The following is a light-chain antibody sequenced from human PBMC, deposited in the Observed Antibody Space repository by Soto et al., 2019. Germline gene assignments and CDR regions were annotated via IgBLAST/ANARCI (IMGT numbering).Light chain of an antibody. Sequence: DIQMTQSPSTLSASVGDRVTITCRASQSISSWLAWYQQKPGKAPKLLIYDASSLESGLPSRFSGSGSGTDFTLTISSLQPDDFATYYCQQYNSYPWTFGQGTKVEIK. CDR2: DAS. V-gene: IGKV1-5*01. CDR3: QQYNSYPWT. J-gene: IGKJ1*01. CDR1: QSISSW.